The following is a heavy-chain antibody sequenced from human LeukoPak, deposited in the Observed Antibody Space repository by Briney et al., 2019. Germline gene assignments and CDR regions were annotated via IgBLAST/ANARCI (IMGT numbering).Heavy chain of an antibody. D-gene: IGHD5-18*01. CDR3: ARDPDTAGRYYFDY. Sequence: SETLSLTCAVSGGSISSSNWWSWVRQPPGKGLEWIGEIYHSGSTNYNPSLKSRVTISVDKSKNQFSLKLSSVTAADTAVYYCARDPDTAGRYYFDYWGQGTLVTVSS. V-gene: IGHV4-4*02. CDR2: IYHSGST. J-gene: IGHJ4*02. CDR1: GGSISSSNW.